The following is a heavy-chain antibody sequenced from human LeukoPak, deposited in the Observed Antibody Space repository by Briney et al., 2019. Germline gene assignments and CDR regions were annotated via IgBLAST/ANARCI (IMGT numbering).Heavy chain of an antibody. V-gene: IGHV4-39*01. Sequence: PSETLSLTCTVSGGSISSSSYYWGWIRQPPGKGLEWIGSIYYSGSTYYNPSLKSRVTISVDTSKNQFSLKLSSVTAADTAVYYCARPVRRWLQFGYFDYWGQGTLVTVSS. CDR3: ARPVRRWLQFGYFDY. D-gene: IGHD5-24*01. CDR1: GGSISSSSYY. J-gene: IGHJ4*02. CDR2: IYYSGST.